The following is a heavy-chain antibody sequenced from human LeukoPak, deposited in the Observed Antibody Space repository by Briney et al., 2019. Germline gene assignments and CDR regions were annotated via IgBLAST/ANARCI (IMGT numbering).Heavy chain of an antibody. Sequence: SETLSLTCAVYGGSFSGYYWSWIRQPPGKGLEWIGEINHSGSTNYNPSLKSRVTISVDTSKNQFSLKLSSVTAADTAVYYCASLRVVVTGIHGYYFDYWGQGTLVTVSS. CDR1: GGSFSGYY. V-gene: IGHV4-34*01. D-gene: IGHD2-21*02. J-gene: IGHJ4*02. CDR3: ASLRVVVTGIHGYYFDY. CDR2: INHSGST.